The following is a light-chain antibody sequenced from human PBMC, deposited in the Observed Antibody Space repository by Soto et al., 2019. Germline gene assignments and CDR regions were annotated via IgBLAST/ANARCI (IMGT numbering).Light chain of an antibody. J-gene: IGKJ4*01. CDR3: QRYKDWPLT. CDR1: QGVGIT. V-gene: IGKV3-15*01. CDR2: NAF. Sequence: EIVMTQSPATLSVSPGEGVTLSCRASQGVGITLAWYQQKPGQTPRLIIYNAFTRATGIPSRFSGRGSGTELTLTINSRQSEDSAVYYCQRYKDWPLTFGGGTKVEVK.